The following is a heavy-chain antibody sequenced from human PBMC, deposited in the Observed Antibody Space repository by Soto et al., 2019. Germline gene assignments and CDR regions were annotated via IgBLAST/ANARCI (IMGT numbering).Heavy chain of an antibody. V-gene: IGHV4-30-4*02. D-gene: IGHD1-26*01. CDR2: IYHSGST. Sequence: PSETLSLPCNVSGGSISCVDYYWSWIRQPPGKGLEWIGYIYHSGSTYYNPSLKSRVTISVDRSKNQFSLKLSSVTAADTAVYYCARRWGPTFDFWGQG. CDR1: GGSISCVDYY. J-gene: IGHJ4*02. CDR3: ARRWGPTFDF.